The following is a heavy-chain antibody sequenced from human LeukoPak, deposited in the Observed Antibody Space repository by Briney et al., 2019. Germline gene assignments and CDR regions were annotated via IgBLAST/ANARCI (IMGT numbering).Heavy chain of an antibody. CDR3: ATISLVATFYYYYIDV. CDR2: IIPIFGTA. J-gene: IGHJ6*03. V-gene: IGHV1-69*05. D-gene: IGHD5-12*01. CDR1: GGTFSSYA. Sequence: GASVKVSCKASGGTFSSYAISWVRHAPGHGLEWIGGIIPIFGTANYAQKFQGRVTITTDESTSTDYMELSSLRSEDTAVCYWATISLVATFYYYYIDVSGKGKTVTASS.